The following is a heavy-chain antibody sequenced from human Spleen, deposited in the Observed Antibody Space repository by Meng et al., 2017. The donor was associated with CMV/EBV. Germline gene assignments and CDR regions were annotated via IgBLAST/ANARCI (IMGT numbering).Heavy chain of an antibody. J-gene: IGHJ6*02. V-gene: IGHV1-46*01. CDR3: ARDRVVDTAMVYYYYGMDV. CDR2: IHPTGGST. CDR1: GYTFTDYY. Sequence: ASVKVSCKASGYTFTDYYMHWVRQAPGQGLEWIGIIHPTGGSTSYHQKFQGRVTVTRDTSTSTVYMELSRLTSEDTAVYYCARDRVVDTAMVYYYYGMDVWGQGTMVTVSS. D-gene: IGHD5-18*01.